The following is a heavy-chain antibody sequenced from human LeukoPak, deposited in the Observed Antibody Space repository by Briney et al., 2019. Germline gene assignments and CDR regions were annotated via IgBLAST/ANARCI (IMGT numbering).Heavy chain of an antibody. CDR3: ARVGLRFSEWLLPGHLDY. V-gene: IGHV3-11*04. D-gene: IGHD3-3*01. CDR2: ISSSGSTI. CDR1: GFTFSDYY. Sequence: GGSLRLSCAASGFTFSDYYMSWIRQAPGKGLEWVSYISSSGSTIYYADSVKGRFTISRDNAKNSLYLQMNSLRAEDTAVYYCARVGLRFSEWLLPGHLDYWGQGTLVTVSS. J-gene: IGHJ4*02.